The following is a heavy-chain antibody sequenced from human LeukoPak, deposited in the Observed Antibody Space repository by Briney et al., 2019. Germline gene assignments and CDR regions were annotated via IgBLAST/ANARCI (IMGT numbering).Heavy chain of an antibody. J-gene: IGHJ4*02. V-gene: IGHV4-59*11. CDR3: ARMVFGIMTGYYHDS. CDR2: RYHNGNS. Sequence: SETLSLTCNVSGVSISSHFWSWLRQPPGKGLEWIGYRYHNGNSNYNPSLRSRVTVSIDMSKSQVSLSLNSVTAADTAVYYCARMVFGIMTGYYHDSWGQGTLVTVSS. CDR1: GVSISSHF. D-gene: IGHD2-8*01.